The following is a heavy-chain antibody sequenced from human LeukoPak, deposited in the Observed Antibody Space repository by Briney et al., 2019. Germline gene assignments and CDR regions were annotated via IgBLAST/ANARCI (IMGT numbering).Heavy chain of an antibody. D-gene: IGHD5-18*01. J-gene: IGHJ4*02. V-gene: IGHV3-30*04. CDR1: GFTFSSYA. CDR2: ISYGGNNK. CDR3: AKIPVQQGFDY. Sequence: GGSLRLSCAASGFTFSSYAMHWVRQAPGKGLEWVAVISYGGNNKYYADSVKGRITISRDNSKNTLYLQMNSLRAEDTAMYYCAKIPVQQGFDYWGQGTLVTVSS.